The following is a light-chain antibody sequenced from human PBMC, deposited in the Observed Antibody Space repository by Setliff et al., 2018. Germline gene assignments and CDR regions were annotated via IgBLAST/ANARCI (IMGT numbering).Light chain of an antibody. CDR1: SSDVGGYNY. Sequence: QSALTQPASVSGSPGQSITISCTGTSSDVGGYNYVSWYQQHPGKAPKLMIYEVSDRPSGVSNRFSGSKSGNTASLTISGLQAEDEADYYCCSYTGSRTPYVFGTGTKVTVL. V-gene: IGLV2-14*01. J-gene: IGLJ1*01. CDR2: EVS. CDR3: CSYTGSRTPYV.